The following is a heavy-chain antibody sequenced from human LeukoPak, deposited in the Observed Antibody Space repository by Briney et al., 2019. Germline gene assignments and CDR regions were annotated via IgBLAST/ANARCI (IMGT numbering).Heavy chain of an antibody. J-gene: IGHJ6*02. D-gene: IGHD6-19*01. CDR3: ARVGGYSSGWYVVDYYYGIDG. V-gene: IGHV4-59*01. CDR2: IYYSGST. CDR1: GGPKSSYY. Sequence: SEPQSLPCTVSGGPKSSYYWSWIRQPPGKGLEWLGYIYYSGSTNYNPSLKSRVTISVDTSKNQFSLKLSSVTAADTAVYYCARVGGYSSGWYVVDYYYGIDGWGQGTTVTVSS.